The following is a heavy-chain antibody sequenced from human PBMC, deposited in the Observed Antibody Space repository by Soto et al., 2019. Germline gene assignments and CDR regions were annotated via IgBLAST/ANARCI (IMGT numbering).Heavy chain of an antibody. CDR3: AKTHTRPNWFDP. J-gene: IGHJ5*02. V-gene: IGHV3-23*01. D-gene: IGHD3-3*01. CDR2: ISGSGGST. CDR1: GFTFSSYA. Sequence: EVQLLESGGGLVQPGGSLRLSCAASGFTFSSYAMSWVRQAPGKGLEWVSAISGSGGSTYYADSVKGRFTISRDNSKNTMYLQMNSLRAEDTAVYYCAKTHTRPNWFDPWGQGTLVTVSS.